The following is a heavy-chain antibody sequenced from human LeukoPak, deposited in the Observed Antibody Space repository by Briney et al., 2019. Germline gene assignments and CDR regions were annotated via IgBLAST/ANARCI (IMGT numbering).Heavy chain of an antibody. Sequence: ASVTVSCKASGYTFTGYYIHWVRQAPAQGLEWMGWIDPNSGDTNYAQNLQGRVTMTRDTSMSTVYMELSKLRSDDTAVYYCARESRYSGTYYPNWFDPWGQGTLVTVSS. CDR1: GYTFTGYY. CDR3: ARESRYSGTYYPNWFDP. CDR2: IDPNSGDT. V-gene: IGHV1-2*02. D-gene: IGHD1-26*01. J-gene: IGHJ5*02.